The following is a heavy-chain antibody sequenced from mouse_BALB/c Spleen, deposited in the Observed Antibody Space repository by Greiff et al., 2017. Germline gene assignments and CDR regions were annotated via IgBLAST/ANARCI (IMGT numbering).Heavy chain of an antibody. D-gene: IGHD2-1*01. CDR3: ARGDGNYDY. CDR2: IYPGDGDT. CDR1: GYTFTSYW. Sequence: VQLKESGAELARPGASVKLSCKASGYTFTSYWMQWVKQRPGQGLEWIGAIYPGDGDTRYTQKFKGKATLTADKSSSTAYMQLSSLASEDSAVYYCARGDGNYDYWGQGTTLTVSS. V-gene: IGHV1-87*01. J-gene: IGHJ2*01.